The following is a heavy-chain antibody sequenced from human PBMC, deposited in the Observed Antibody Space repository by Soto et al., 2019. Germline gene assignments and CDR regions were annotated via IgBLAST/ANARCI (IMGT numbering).Heavy chain of an antibody. V-gene: IGHV3-9*01. CDR2: ITWNSDEI. J-gene: IGHJ6*02. Sequence: EVQLVESGGGLVQPGRSLRLSCAASGFTFDDYAMHWVRQRPGRGLEWVSGITWNSDEIGYPDSVKGRFSISRDNAKKYLYLQMNSLGPDDTAWYYCAASRGFDSSGYSGYYYGMDVWGQGTTVTVSS. CDR1: GFTFDDYA. D-gene: IGHD3-22*01. CDR3: AASRGFDSSGYSGYYYGMDV.